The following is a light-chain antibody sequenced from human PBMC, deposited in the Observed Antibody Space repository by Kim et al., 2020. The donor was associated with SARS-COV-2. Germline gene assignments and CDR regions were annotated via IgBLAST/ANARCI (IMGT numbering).Light chain of an antibody. CDR3: QQYGSSPWT. Sequence: EIVLTQSPGTLSLSPGERATLSCRASQSVTNSSLAWFQQTPGQAPRLLIYDASSRATGIPDKFSGSGSETDFTLTISALEPEDFAVYYCQQYGSSPWTVGQGTKVDIK. J-gene: IGKJ1*01. CDR2: DAS. CDR1: QSVTNSS. V-gene: IGKV3-20*01.